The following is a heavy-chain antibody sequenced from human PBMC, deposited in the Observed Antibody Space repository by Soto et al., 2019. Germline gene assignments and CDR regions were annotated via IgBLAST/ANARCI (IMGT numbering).Heavy chain of an antibody. D-gene: IGHD2-15*01. CDR2: ISGSGGST. CDR3: AKVGGIVVVVAAKAPFDY. J-gene: IGHJ4*02. V-gene: IGHV3-23*01. Sequence: EVQLLESGGGLVQPGGSLRLSCAASGFTFSSYAMSWVRQAPGKGLEWVSAISGSGGSTYYADSVKGRFTISRDNSKNPLYLQMNSLSAEDTAVYYCAKVGGIVVVVAAKAPFDYWGQGTLVTVSS. CDR1: GFTFSSYA.